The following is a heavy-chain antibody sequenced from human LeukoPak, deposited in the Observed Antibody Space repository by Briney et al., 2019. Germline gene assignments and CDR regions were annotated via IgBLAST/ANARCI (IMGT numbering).Heavy chain of an antibody. J-gene: IGHJ6*02. Sequence: PGGSLRLSCAASGFTFSGYSMNWVRQAPGKGLEWVSSISRSSSYIYYADSVKGRFTISRDNDKNSLYLQMNSLRAEDTAVYYCARETHCSSNRCNDYYHYGVDVWGQGTTVTVTS. V-gene: IGHV3-21*01. D-gene: IGHD2-2*01. CDR1: GFTFSGYS. CDR3: ARETHCSSNRCNDYYHYGVDV. CDR2: ISRSSSYI.